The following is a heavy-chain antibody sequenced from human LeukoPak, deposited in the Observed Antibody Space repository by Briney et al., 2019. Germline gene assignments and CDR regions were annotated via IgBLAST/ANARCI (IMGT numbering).Heavy chain of an antibody. D-gene: IGHD2-15*01. V-gene: IGHV1-18*01. Sequence: ASAKVSCKASGYTFTNSGISWVRQAPGQGLEWMAWISTYDHDTNYAQKFRGRVTMTTDTSTSTAYMELRSLGSDDTAVYYCVRDYFCSGGTCDDCFDPWGQGTLVTVSS. CDR2: ISTYDHDT. CDR1: GYTFTNSG. CDR3: VRDYFCSGGTCDDCFDP. J-gene: IGHJ5*02.